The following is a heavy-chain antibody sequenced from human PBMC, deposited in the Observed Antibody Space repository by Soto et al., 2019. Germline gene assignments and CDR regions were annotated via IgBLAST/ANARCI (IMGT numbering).Heavy chain of an antibody. CDR1: GGTFKRYA. V-gene: IGHV1-69*01. J-gene: IGHJ5*02. Sequence: QVQLVQSGAEVKKSGSSVKISCKTAGGTFKRYAISWVRQAPGRGLEWMGAIIPMFGSPNYAQKFQGRLTITADESTNTVYMEMSSLRFDDTAVYYCAREGGHNYGLGRGHPFDPWGQGTLDTVSS. CDR2: IIPMFGSP. CDR3: AREGGHNYGLGRGHPFDP. D-gene: IGHD4-17*01.